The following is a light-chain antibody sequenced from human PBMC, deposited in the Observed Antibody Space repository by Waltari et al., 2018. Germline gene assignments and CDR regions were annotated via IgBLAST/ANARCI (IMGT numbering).Light chain of an antibody. CDR2: KVS. J-gene: IGKJ1*01. V-gene: IGKV2-30*01. Sequence: DVVMTQSPLSLPVTLGPPASISCRSSQSLVYSDGNTYLSWFQQRPGQSPRRLIYKVSNRDSGVPDRFSGSGSGTDFILKISRVEAEDVGVYYCMQGTDWPPWTFGQGTKVEIK. CDR1: QSLVYSDGNTY. CDR3: MQGTDWPPWT.